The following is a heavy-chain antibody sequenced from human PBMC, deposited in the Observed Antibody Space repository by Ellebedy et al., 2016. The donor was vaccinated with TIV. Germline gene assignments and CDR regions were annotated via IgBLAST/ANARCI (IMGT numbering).Heavy chain of an antibody. J-gene: IGHJ4*02. CDR1: GFTFSDYY. D-gene: IGHD1/OR15-1a*01. CDR2: IACSGCNI. CDR3: VRSLPAFGTNIYYFDY. Sequence: PGGSLRLSCAASGFTFSDYYMSWIRQAPGKGLEWIAYIACSGCNIHYADPVKGRFTISRDNAWNSLSLQMNSLTAEDTAMYYCVRSLPAFGTNIYYFDYWGQGTLVTVSS. V-gene: IGHV3-11*01.